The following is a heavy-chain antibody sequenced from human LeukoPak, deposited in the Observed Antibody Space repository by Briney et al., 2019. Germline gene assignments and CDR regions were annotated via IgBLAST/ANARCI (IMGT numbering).Heavy chain of an antibody. V-gene: IGHV4-30-2*01. D-gene: IGHD3-10*01. CDR2: IYHSGST. CDR3: ARVTMVRGGLDAFDV. Sequence: PSQTLSLTCTVSGGSISSGGYYWSWIRQPPGKGLEWIGYIYHSGSTYYNPSLKSRVTISVDTSKNQFSLKLSSVTAADTAVYYCARVTMVRGGLDAFDVWGQGTMVTVSS. CDR1: GGSISSGGYY. J-gene: IGHJ3*01.